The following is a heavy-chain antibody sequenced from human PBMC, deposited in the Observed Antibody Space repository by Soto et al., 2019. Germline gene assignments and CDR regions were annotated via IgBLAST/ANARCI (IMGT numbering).Heavy chain of an antibody. CDR2: IYYSGST. Sequence: QVQLQESGPGLVKPSETLSLTCTVSGGSVSSGSYYWSWIRQPPGKGLEWIGYIYYSGSTNYNPSLKSTVTISVDTSKNQFSLKLGSVTAADTAVYYCARAKVATEGLDAFDIWGQGTMVTVSS. CDR3: ARAKVATEGLDAFDI. D-gene: IGHD5-12*01. V-gene: IGHV4-61*01. J-gene: IGHJ3*02. CDR1: GGSVSSGSYY.